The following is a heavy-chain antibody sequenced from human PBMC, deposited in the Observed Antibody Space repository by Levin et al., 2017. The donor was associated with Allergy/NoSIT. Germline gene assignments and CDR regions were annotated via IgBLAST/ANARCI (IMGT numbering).Heavy chain of an antibody. CDR1: GFAFGDYA. V-gene: IGHV3-23*01. D-gene: IGHD6-19*01. CDR2: ITGGGSDT. CDR3: AKKQAGTSGFSFDV. J-gene: IGHJ3*01. Sequence: GGSLRLSCAASGFAFGDYAMTWVRQAPGKGLEWVSDITGGGSDTWYGDSVKGRFPVSRDNSKDMLYFELNSLRVEDTGIYYCAKKQAGTSGFSFDVWGQGTTVTVSS.